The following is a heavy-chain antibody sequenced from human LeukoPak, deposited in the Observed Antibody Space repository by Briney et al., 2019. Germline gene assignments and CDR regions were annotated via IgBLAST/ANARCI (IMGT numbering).Heavy chain of an antibody. CDR1: GYTFTGYY. Sequence: ASVKVSCKASGYTFTGYYMHWVRQAPGQGLEWMGWINPNSGGTNYARKFQGRVTMTRDTSISTAYMELSRLRSDDTAVYYCARVGDYYDSSGDFDYWGQGTPVTVSS. D-gene: IGHD3-22*01. CDR3: ARVGDYYDSSGDFDY. CDR2: INPNSGGT. V-gene: IGHV1-2*02. J-gene: IGHJ4*02.